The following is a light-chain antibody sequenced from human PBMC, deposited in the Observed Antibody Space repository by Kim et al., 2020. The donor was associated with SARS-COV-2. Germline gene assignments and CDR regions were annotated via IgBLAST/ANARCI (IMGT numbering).Light chain of an antibody. CDR3: QQYYNWPPVT. V-gene: IGKV3-15*01. CDR2: GIS. J-gene: IGKJ4*01. Sequence: APGERATLSSRARQPVSSKLTWYQHKPGQDPRLLIHGISTRATGVPARFSGSGSGTEFTLTISSLQFEDFAVYYCQQYYNWPPVTFGGGTKVDIK. CDR1: QPVSSK.